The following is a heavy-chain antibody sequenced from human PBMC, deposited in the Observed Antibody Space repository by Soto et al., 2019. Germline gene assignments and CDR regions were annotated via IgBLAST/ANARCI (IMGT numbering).Heavy chain of an antibody. CDR3: ARRYGVYFDY. V-gene: IGHV4-59*08. CDR1: GGSISSYY. CDR2: IYYSGST. D-gene: IGHD4-17*01. Sequence: SETLSLTCTVSGGSISSYYWSWIRQPPGKGLEWIGYIYYSGSTNHNPSLKSRVTISVDTSKNQFSLKLSSVTAADTAVYYCARRYGVYFDYWGQGTLVTVSS. J-gene: IGHJ4*02.